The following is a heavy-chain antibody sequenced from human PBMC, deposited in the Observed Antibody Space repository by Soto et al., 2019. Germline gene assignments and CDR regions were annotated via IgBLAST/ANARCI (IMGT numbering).Heavy chain of an antibody. Sequence: SETLSLTCTVSGDSISSYYWSWIRQPPGRGLEWIGYIYYSGSTNYNPSLKSRVTISVDTSKNQFSLKLSSVTTADTAVYYCARGQYYGDSDYWGQGTLVTVSS. J-gene: IGHJ4*02. D-gene: IGHD2-21*01. CDR2: IYYSGST. V-gene: IGHV4-59*01. CDR1: GDSISSYY. CDR3: ARGQYYGDSDY.